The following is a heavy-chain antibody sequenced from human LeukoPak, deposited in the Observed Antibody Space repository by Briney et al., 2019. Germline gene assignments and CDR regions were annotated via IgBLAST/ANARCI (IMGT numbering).Heavy chain of an antibody. V-gene: IGHV3-23*01. CDR1: GFTFSSNV. CDR2: VSTTSDSA. CDR3: AKILGGYYGSQNYRDY. J-gene: IGHJ4*02. Sequence: GGSLRLSCVASGFTFSSNVMSWVRQAPGKGLEWVSTVSTTSDSAYYADSVKGRYTISRDNSKSSLYLQTISLRAEDTAIYYCAKILGGYYGSQNYRDYWGQGILVTVSS. D-gene: IGHD3-10*01.